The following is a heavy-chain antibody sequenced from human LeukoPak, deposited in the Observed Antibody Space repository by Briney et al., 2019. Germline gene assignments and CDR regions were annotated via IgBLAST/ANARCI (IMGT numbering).Heavy chain of an antibody. D-gene: IGHD6-13*01. J-gene: IGHJ4*02. CDR1: GYSISSGYY. CDR2: IYHSGST. V-gene: IGHV4-38-2*02. Sequence: PSETLSLTCTVSGYSISSGYYWGWIRQPPGKGLEWIGSIYHSGSTNYNPSLKSRVTISVDTSKNQFSLKLSSVTAADTAVYYCARPGIAQLAHFDYWGQGTLVTVSS. CDR3: ARPGIAQLAHFDY.